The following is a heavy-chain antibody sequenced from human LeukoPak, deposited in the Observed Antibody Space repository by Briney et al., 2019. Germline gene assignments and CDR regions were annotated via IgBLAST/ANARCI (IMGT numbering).Heavy chain of an antibody. CDR2: IKQDVSEK. Sequence: PGGSLRLSCAASGFTFSSYWMSWVRQAPGKGLEWVANIKQDVSEKYYVDSVKGRFTISRDNAKNSLYLQMNSLRAEDTAVYYCARDASTMIVAQGDYWGQGTLVTVSS. J-gene: IGHJ4*02. D-gene: IGHD3-22*01. V-gene: IGHV3-7*01. CDR1: GFTFSSYW. CDR3: ARDASTMIVAQGDY.